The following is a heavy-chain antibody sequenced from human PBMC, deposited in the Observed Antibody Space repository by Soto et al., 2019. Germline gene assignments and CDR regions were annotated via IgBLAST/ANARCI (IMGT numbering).Heavy chain of an antibody. D-gene: IGHD5-12*01. V-gene: IGHV1-69*01. CDR2: IIPIFGKA. CDR3: AIDVDIVTAPPGDY. CDR1: GGTFSNYP. J-gene: IGHJ4*02. Sequence: QVQLVQSGAEVKKPGSSVKVSCKASGGTFSNYPITWVRRAPGQGLEWLGGIIPIFGKADYTQKFQGRVTITADEPTSTAYMEISSLRSDDTAVYYCAIDVDIVTAPPGDYWGQGTLVTVSS.